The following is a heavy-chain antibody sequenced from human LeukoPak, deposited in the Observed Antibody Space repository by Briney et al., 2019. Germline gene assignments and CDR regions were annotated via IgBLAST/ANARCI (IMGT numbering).Heavy chain of an antibody. D-gene: IGHD4-17*01. CDR3: ATMPYGDYSQYYFDY. CDR2: INHSGST. V-gene: IGHV4-34*01. J-gene: IGHJ4*02. CDR1: GGSFSGYY. Sequence: SETLSLTCAVYGGSFSGYYWSWIRQPPGKGLEWIGEINHSGSTNYNPSLKSRVTISVDTPKNQFSLKLSSVTAADTAVYYCATMPYGDYSQYYFDYWGQGTLVTVSS.